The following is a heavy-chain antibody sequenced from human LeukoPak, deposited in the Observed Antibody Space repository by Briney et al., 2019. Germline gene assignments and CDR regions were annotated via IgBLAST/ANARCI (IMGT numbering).Heavy chain of an antibody. Sequence: GGSLRLSCAASGFTFSSYAMHWVRQAPGKGLEWVAVISFDGSNKYYADSVKGRFTISRDNSKNTLYLQMNSLRAEDTAVYFCARVSPHIVVVTANEPYAFDIWGQGTMVTVSS. CDR3: ARVSPHIVVVTANEPYAFDI. CDR2: ISFDGSNK. CDR1: GFTFSSYA. V-gene: IGHV3-30-3*01. D-gene: IGHD2-21*02. J-gene: IGHJ3*02.